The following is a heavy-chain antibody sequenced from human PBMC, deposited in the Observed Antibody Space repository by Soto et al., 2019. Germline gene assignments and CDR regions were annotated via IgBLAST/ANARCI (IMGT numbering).Heavy chain of an antibody. V-gene: IGHV5-51*01. J-gene: IGHJ4*02. CDR2: IYAGDSEI. CDR1: GYSFISYW. CDR3: SRHTSDRYGPDF. D-gene: IGHD3-22*01. Sequence: GESLKISCKGSGYSFISYWIGWVRQMPGKGLELMGIIYAGDSEIRYSPSFQGQVTISVDRAMSTAYLQWRSPKASDTAMYYCSRHTSDRYGPDFWGQGTLVTVSS.